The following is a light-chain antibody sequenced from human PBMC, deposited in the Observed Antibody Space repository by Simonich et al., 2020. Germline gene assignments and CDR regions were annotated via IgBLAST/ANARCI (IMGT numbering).Light chain of an antibody. CDR3: QQSYSTPLT. Sequence: DIQMTQSPSSLSASLGDTVTITCRAIQSISSYLNWYQQKPGKAPKILIYAASSLQSGVPSRFSVSGSGTDFTLTISSLQPEDFATYYCQQSYSTPLTFGGGTKVEIK. CDR2: AAS. CDR1: QSISSY. J-gene: IGKJ4*01. V-gene: IGKV1-39*01.